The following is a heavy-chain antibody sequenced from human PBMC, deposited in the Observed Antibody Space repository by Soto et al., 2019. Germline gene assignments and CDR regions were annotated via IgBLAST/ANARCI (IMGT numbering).Heavy chain of an antibody. CDR1: GFTFSSYG. J-gene: IGHJ6*02. CDR2: ISYDGSNK. D-gene: IGHD6-6*01. V-gene: IGHV3-30*18. Sequence: GGSLRLSCAASGFTFSSYGMHWVRQAPGKGLEWVAVISYDGSNKYYADSVKGRFTISRDNSKNTLYLQMNSLRAEDTAVYYCAKDHRGSSSKFYYYYGMDVWGQGTTVTVSS. CDR3: AKDHRGSSSKFYYYYGMDV.